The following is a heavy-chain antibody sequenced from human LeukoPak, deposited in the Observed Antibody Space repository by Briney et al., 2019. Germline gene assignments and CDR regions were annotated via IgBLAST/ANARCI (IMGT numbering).Heavy chain of an antibody. D-gene: IGHD6-6*01. Sequence: ASVKVSCKASGYTFTSYYMHWVRQAPGQGLEWMGIINPSGGSTSYAQKFQGRVTMTRDMSTSTVYMELSGLRSEDTAVYYCARDEGSSSNYYYYMDVWGKGTTVTVSS. CDR1: GYTFTSYY. V-gene: IGHV1-46*01. CDR3: ARDEGSSSNYYYYMDV. J-gene: IGHJ6*03. CDR2: INPSGGST.